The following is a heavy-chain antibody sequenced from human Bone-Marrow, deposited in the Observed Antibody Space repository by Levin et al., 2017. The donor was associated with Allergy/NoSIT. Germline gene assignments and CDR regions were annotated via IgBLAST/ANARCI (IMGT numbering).Heavy chain of an antibody. CDR1: GFTFSTYV. D-gene: IGHD1-7*01. J-gene: IGHJ4*02. CDR2: IWYDASKK. Sequence: SCAASGFTFSTYVMHWVRQAPGKGLECVAVIWYDASKKYYADSVQGRFTVSRDNPRNLVYLQMNALRVDDTALYYCVRGELTSPYYFESWGQGTLVAVSS. CDR3: VRGELTSPYYFES. V-gene: IGHV3-33*01.